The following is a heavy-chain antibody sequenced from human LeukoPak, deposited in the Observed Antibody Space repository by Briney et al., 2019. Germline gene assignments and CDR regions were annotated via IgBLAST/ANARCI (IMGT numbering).Heavy chain of an antibody. D-gene: IGHD3-16*02. CDR1: GFTFSSYA. Sequence: PGGSLRLSCAASGFTFSSYAMSWVRQAPGKGLEWVSAISGSGGSTYYADSVKGRFTISRDNSKNTLYLQMNSLRAEDTAVYYCCAFGGVIVILADDAFDIWGQGTMVTVSS. CDR3: CAFGGVIVILADDAFDI. CDR2: ISGSGGST. V-gene: IGHV3-23*01. J-gene: IGHJ3*02.